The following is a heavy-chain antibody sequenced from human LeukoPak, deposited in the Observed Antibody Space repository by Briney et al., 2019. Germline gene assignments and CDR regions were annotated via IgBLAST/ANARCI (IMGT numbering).Heavy chain of an antibody. J-gene: IGHJ3*02. CDR2: IFYRGST. V-gene: IGHV4-59*08. D-gene: IGHD3-10*01. Sequence: SETLSLTCTVSGGSISPYYWSWMRQAPGTGLEWIGNIFYRGSTNYNASLQSRVSISVDTSKNQFSLGLSSVTAADTAVYYCARLLAGEYDPFDIWGQGTMVTVS. CDR1: GGSISPYY. CDR3: ARLLAGEYDPFDI.